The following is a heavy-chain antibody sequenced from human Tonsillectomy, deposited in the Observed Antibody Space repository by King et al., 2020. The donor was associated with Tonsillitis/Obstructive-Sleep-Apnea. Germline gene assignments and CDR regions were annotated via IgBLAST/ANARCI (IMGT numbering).Heavy chain of an antibody. CDR2: ISPGDSDT. D-gene: IGHD3-3*01. Sequence: QLVQSGAEVKKPGESLKISCKGSGYSFTTYWIGWVRQMPGKGLEWMGIISPGDSDTRYSPSFQGQVTISADRSISTAYLQWSSLKASDTAIYYCARAPIFGDDYFDYWGQGTLVTVSS. CDR3: ARAPIFGDDYFDY. J-gene: IGHJ4*02. V-gene: IGHV5-51*01. CDR1: GYSFTTYW.